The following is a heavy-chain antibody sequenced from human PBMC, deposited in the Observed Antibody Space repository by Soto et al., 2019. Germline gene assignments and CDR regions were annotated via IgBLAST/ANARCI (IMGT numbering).Heavy chain of an antibody. Sequence: QVQLVQSGAEVKKPGSSVKVSCKASGGTFSSYAISWVRQAPGQGLEWMGGIIPIFGTANYAQKFQGRVTITADESVSTAYMELSSLRSEDTAVYYCARARGHIVVMTAILPAHDAFDIWGQGTLVTVSS. CDR3: ARARGHIVVMTAILPAHDAFDI. V-gene: IGHV1-69*12. J-gene: IGHJ3*02. CDR1: GGTFSSYA. D-gene: IGHD2-21*02. CDR2: IIPIFGTA.